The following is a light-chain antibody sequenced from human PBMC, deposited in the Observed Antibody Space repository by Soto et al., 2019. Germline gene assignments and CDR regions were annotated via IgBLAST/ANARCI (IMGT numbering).Light chain of an antibody. CDR2: GAT. V-gene: IGKV3-15*01. Sequence: EILLTQSPATLSVSPGETATLSCRASQNVLSDLAWYQQKPGQAPRLLVYGATTRATDAPAKFRGSGSGTEFCLTISSLQSEDFATYYCQQYRSWPRTFGQGSKVEI. J-gene: IGKJ1*01. CDR1: QNVLSD. CDR3: QQYRSWPRT.